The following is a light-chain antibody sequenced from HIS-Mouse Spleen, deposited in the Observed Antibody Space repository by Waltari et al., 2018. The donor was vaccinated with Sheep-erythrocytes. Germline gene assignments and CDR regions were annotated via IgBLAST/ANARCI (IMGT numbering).Light chain of an antibody. Sequence: QSALTQPRSVSGSPGQSVTLSCPGTSSDVGGYNYVSWYQQHPGKAPKLRIYDVSKRPSGVPDRFSGSKSGNTASLTISGLQAEDEADYYCCSYAGSYNHVFATGTKV. V-gene: IGLV2-11*01. J-gene: IGLJ1*01. CDR2: DVS. CDR3: CSYAGSYNHV. CDR1: SSDVGGYNY.